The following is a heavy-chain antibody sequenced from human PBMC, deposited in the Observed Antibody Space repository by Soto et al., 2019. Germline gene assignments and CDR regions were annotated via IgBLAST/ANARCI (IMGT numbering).Heavy chain of an antibody. CDR3: ATFPYYYDSGEGVLDY. V-gene: IGHV1-24*01. J-gene: IGHJ4*02. CDR1: GYTLNELS. D-gene: IGHD3-10*01. Sequence: GASVKVSCKVSGYTLNELSMHWVRQAPGKGLEWMGGLDPEDGETIYAQQFQGRVTMTEDTSTDTAYMELSSLRSEDTAVYYCATFPYYYDSGEGVLDYWGQGTLVTVSS. CDR2: LDPEDGET.